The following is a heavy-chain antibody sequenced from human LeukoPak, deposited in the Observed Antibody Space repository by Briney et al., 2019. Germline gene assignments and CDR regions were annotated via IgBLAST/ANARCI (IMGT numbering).Heavy chain of an antibody. V-gene: IGHV3-21*05. D-gene: IGHD2-2*01. CDR1: GFTFSSYS. CDR2: ISSSSYI. CDR3: ARDLTQLVPSR. J-gene: IGHJ4*02. Sequence: PGGSLRLSCAASGFTFSSYSMNWVRQAPGKGLEWVSYISSSSYIYYADSVKGRFTISRDNAKNSLYLQMNSLRAEDTAVYYCARDLTQLVPSRWGQGTLVTVSS.